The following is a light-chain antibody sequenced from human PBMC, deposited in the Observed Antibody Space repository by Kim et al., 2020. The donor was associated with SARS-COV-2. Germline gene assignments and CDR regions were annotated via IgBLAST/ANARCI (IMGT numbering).Light chain of an antibody. CDR2: ASS. V-gene: IGKV1-39*01. Sequence: ASVGDRVTITCRASQSISSYLNWYQQKPGKAPKLLLYASSSLQSGVPSRFSGSGSETDFTLTISSLQPEDFATYYCQQSYSTPPYTFGQGTKLEI. CDR1: QSISSY. J-gene: IGKJ2*01. CDR3: QQSYSTPPYT.